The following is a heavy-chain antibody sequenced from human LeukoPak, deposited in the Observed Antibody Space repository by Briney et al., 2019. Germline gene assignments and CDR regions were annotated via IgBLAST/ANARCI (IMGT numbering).Heavy chain of an antibody. J-gene: IGHJ6*04. CDR2: IKQDGSEK. Sequence: PGGSLRLSCVASGFTFSTYWMSWVRQAPGKGLEWVANIKQDGSEKYYVDSVKGRFTISRDNAKNSLSLQMNSLRAEDTAVYYCARRAANYDFWSGYNVWGKGTTVTVSS. CDR3: ARRAANYDFWSGYNV. D-gene: IGHD3-3*01. CDR1: GFTFSTYW. V-gene: IGHV3-7*01.